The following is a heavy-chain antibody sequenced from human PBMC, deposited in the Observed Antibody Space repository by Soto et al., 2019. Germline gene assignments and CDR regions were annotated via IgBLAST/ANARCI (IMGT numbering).Heavy chain of an antibody. V-gene: IGHV3-48*03. CDR1: GFTLSDYE. CDR2: ISPSGTTI. CDR3: ARYLPDP. Sequence: WGSLRLSCVVSGFTLSDYEINWVRQAPGKGLEWVSYISPSGTTIYYSDSVKGRFTVFRDNAKESLFLQMNSLRAEDTAIYYCARYLPDPWGQGTLVTVSS. J-gene: IGHJ5*02.